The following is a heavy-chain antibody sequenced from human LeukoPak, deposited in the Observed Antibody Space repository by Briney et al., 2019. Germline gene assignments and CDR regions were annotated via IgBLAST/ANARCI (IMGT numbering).Heavy chain of an antibody. CDR2: MNPNSGNT. J-gene: IGHJ4*02. D-gene: IGHD6-19*01. Sequence: GASVKVSCKASGYTFTSYDINWVRQATGQGLEWMGWMNPNSGNTGYAQKFQGRVTITRNTSISTAYMELSSLRSEDTAVYYCARGLGYSSGWYEPDDYWGQGILVTVSS. CDR1: GYTFTSYD. CDR3: ARGLGYSSGWYEPDDY. V-gene: IGHV1-8*03.